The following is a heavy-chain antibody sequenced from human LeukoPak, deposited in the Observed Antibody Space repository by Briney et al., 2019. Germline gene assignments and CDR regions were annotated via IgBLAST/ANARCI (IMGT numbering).Heavy chain of an antibody. CDR1: GFTVSSNY. CDR2: IYSGGST. D-gene: IGHD3-10*01. Sequence: GGSLRLSCAASGFTVSSNYMSWVRQAPGKGLEWVSVIYSGGSTHYADSVKGRFTISRDNSKNTLYLQMNSLRAEDTAVYYCARDYYGSGSYYDEHWGQGTLVTVSS. CDR3: ARDYYGSGSYYDEH. J-gene: IGHJ1*01. V-gene: IGHV3-66*01.